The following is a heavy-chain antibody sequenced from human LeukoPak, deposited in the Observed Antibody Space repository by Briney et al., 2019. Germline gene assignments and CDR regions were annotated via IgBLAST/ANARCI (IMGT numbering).Heavy chain of an antibody. CDR2: INHSGST. Sequence: SETLSLTCAVYGGSFSGYYWSWIRQPPGKGLEWIGEINHSGSTNYNPSLKSRVTISVDTSKNQFSLKLSSVTAADTAVYYCARLLSGSYYVWYFDLWGRGTLVTVSS. D-gene: IGHD1-26*01. J-gene: IGHJ2*01. V-gene: IGHV4-34*01. CDR3: ARLLSGSYYVWYFDL. CDR1: GGSFSGYY.